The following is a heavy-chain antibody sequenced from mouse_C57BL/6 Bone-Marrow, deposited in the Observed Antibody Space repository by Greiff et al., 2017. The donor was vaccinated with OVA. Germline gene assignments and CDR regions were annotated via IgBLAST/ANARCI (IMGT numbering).Heavy chain of an antibody. CDR2: ISSGGDYI. CDR3: TREAGIYYGPYYAMDY. V-gene: IGHV5-9-1*02. Sequence: EVKLVESGEGLVKPGGSLKLSCAASGFTFSSYAMSWVRQTPEKRLEWVAYISSGGDYIYYADTVKGRFTISRDHARNTLYLQMSSLKSEDTAMYYCTREAGIYYGPYYAMDYWGQGTSVTVSS. CDR1: GFTFSSYA. D-gene: IGHD2-1*01. J-gene: IGHJ4*01.